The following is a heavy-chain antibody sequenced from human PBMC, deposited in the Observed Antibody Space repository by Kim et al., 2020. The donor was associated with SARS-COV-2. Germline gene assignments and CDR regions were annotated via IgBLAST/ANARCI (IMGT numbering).Heavy chain of an antibody. J-gene: IGHJ6*02. CDR1: GFTFSSYS. V-gene: IGHV3-21*01. CDR3: ARDILVVVPAAIFYYGMDV. D-gene: IGHD2-2*01. CDR2: ISSSSSYI. Sequence: GWSLRLSCAASGFTFSSYSMNWVRQAPGKGLEWVSSISSSSSYIYYADSVKGRFTISRDNAKNSLYLQMNSLRAEDTAVYYCARDILVVVPAAIFYYGMDVWGQGTTVTVSS.